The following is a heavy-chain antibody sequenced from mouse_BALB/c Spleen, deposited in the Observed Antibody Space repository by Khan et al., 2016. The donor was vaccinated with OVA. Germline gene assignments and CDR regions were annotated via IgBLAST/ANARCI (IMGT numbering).Heavy chain of an antibody. J-gene: IGHJ2*01. CDR1: GYSFTGYF. CDR3: ARKNGSTFDY. D-gene: IGHD1-1*01. CDR2: INPHIGET. Sequence: EVQLQQSGPELVKPGTSVKISCKASGYSFTGYFMNWVMQSHGKSLEWIGRINPHIGETFYNQKFMDKATLTVDESSSTAHMELRSLASEDSAVYYCARKNGSTFDYWGQGTTLTVSS. V-gene: IGHV1-20*02.